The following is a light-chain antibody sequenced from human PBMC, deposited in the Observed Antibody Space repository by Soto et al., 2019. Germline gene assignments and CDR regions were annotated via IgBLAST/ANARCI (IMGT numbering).Light chain of an antibody. J-gene: IGKJ1*01. V-gene: IGKV2-24*01. CDR1: QSLVHHDGNTY. Sequence: EIVMTQTPLSSPVTLGQPASISCRSSQSLVHHDGNTYLSWLPQRPGQPPRLLIYRISNRLSGVPDRFSGSGAGTDFTLTISRVEAEDGGVYYCLQATKFPRTFGQGTKVEI. CDR3: LQATKFPRT. CDR2: RIS.